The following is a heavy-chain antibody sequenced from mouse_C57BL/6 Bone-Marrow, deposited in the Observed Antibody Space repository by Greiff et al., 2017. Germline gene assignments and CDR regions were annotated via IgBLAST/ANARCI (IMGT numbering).Heavy chain of an antibody. V-gene: IGHV1-52*01. J-gene: IGHJ4*01. CDR3: ARSGYGDAMDY. D-gene: IGHD3-1*01. CDR2: IDPSDSET. Sequence: VQLQQPGAELVRPGSSVKLSCKASGYTFTSYWMHWVKQRPIQGLEWIGNIDPSDSETHYNQKFKDKATLTVDKSSSTAYMQLSSLTSEDSAVYSCARSGYGDAMDYWGQGTSVTVSS. CDR1: GYTFTSYW.